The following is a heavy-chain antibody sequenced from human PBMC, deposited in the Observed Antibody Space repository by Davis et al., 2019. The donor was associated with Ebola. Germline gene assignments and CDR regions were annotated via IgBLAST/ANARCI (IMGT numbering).Heavy chain of an antibody. CDR3: AREGFWSGYRSRFDY. D-gene: IGHD3-3*01. CDR2: ISQSGST. CDR1: GGSISNYY. Sequence: SETLSLTCTVSGGSISNYYWSWVRQPPGKGLEWIGEISQSGSTNYNPSLKSRVTISVDTSKNQFSLKLSSVTAADTAVYYCAREGFWSGYRSRFDYWGQGTLVTVSS. J-gene: IGHJ4*02. V-gene: IGHV4-59*12.